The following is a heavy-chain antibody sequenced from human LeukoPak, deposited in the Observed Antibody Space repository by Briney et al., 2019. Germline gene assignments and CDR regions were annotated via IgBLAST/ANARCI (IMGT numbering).Heavy chain of an antibody. D-gene: IGHD2-15*01. V-gene: IGHV1-2*06. CDR2: VNPNSGGT. Sequence: GASVKVSCKASGYTFTGYYIHWVRQAPGQGLEWMGRVNPNSGGTVYAQNFQGRVIMTRDTSISTAYMDLSRLTSDDTAVYYCAIPGYCSGGGCYSYRWGQGTLVTVSS. CDR1: GYTFTGYY. CDR3: AIPGYCSGGGCYSYR. J-gene: IGHJ4*02.